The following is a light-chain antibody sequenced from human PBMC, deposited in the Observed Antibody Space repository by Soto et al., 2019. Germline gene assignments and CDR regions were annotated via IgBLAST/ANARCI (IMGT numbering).Light chain of an antibody. CDR3: QQYSMSPLA. CDR2: GAS. V-gene: IGKV3-20*01. Sequence: EIVLTQSPGTLSLSPGERATLSCRASQSVSSSYLAWYQQKPGQAPRLLIYGASSRATGIPDRFSGSGSGTDFTLTISRLEPEDFAVYYCQQYSMSPLAFGQGTGLEIK. CDR1: QSVSSSY. J-gene: IGKJ5*01.